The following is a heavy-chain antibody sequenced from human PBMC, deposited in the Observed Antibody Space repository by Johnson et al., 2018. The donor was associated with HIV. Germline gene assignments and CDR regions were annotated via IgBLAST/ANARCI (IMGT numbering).Heavy chain of an antibody. CDR1: GFTFSDYY. D-gene: IGHD5-24*01. V-gene: IGHV3-11*04. CDR2: IIYSGGST. Sequence: QVQLVESGGGLVKPGGSLRLSCAASGFTFSDYYMSWIRQAPGKGLEWVSIIYSGGSTYYADSVKGRFTISRDNAKNSLYLQMNSLRAEDTAVYYCARACRDGYTCDAFDIWGQGTMVTVSS. CDR3: ARACRDGYTCDAFDI. J-gene: IGHJ3*02.